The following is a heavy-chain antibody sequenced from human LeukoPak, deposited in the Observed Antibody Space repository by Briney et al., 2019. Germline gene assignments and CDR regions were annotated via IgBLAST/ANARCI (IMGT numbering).Heavy chain of an antibody. J-gene: IGHJ3*01. D-gene: IGHD2-2*01. CDR3: AREHCSSTSCYSVILSN. Sequence: SETLSLTCTVSGGSISRYYWSWIRQPAGKGLEWIGRIYTSGSTNYNPSLKSRVTMSVDTSKNQFSLKLSSVTAADTAVYYCAREHCSSTSCYSVILSNWGQGTMVTVSS. CDR1: GGSISRYY. CDR2: IYTSGST. V-gene: IGHV4-4*07.